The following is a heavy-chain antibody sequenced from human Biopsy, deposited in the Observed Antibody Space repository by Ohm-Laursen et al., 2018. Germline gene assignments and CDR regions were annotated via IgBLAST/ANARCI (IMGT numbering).Heavy chain of an antibody. CDR2: IYYSGIT. V-gene: IGHV4-59*08. D-gene: IGHD3-22*01. J-gene: IGHJ3*02. CDR1: GGSISSYY. Sequence: LSLTCTVSGGSISSYYWSWIRQPPGKGLEWIGNIYYSGITNYNPSLKSRVSISVDTSKNQFSLKLSSVTAADTAVYYCARHGDFYYDSNIVIGALDIWGQGTMVTVSS. CDR3: ARHGDFYYDSNIVIGALDI.